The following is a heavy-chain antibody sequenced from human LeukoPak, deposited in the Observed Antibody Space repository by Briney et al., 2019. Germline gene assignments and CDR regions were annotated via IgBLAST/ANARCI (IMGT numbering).Heavy chain of an antibody. Sequence: GESLKISCKGSGYTFTSYWIGWVRQMPGKGLEWMGIIYPGDSDTRYSPSFQGQVTISADKSISTAYLQWSSLKASDTAMYYCARHLLNYYDSSGRPIYGMDVWGQGTTVTVSS. D-gene: IGHD3-22*01. CDR2: IYPGDSDT. J-gene: IGHJ6*02. V-gene: IGHV5-51*01. CDR1: GYTFTSYW. CDR3: ARHLLNYYDSSGRPIYGMDV.